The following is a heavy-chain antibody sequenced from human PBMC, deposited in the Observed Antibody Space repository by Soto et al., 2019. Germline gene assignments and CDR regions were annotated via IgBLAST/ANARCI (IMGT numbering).Heavy chain of an antibody. CDR1: GDSVSSNSAA. V-gene: IGHV6-1*01. D-gene: IGHD2-15*01. J-gene: IGHJ6*02. CDR2: TYYRSKWYN. Sequence: KQSQTLSLTCAISGDSVSSNSAAWNWIRQSPSRGLEWLGRTYYRSKWYNDYAVSVKSRITINPDTSKNQFSLQLNSVTPEDTAVYYCARDSVLLVAATRYYYGMDVWGQGTTVTVSS. CDR3: ARDSVLLVAATRYYYGMDV.